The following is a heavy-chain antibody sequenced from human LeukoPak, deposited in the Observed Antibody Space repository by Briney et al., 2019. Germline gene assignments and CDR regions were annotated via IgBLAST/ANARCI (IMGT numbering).Heavy chain of an antibody. CDR2: IYYSGST. Sequence: SQTLSLTCTVSGGSISSYYWSWIRQPPGKGLEWIGYIYYSGSTNYNPSLKSRVTISVDTSKNQFSLKLSSVTAADTAVYYCARDGGDGFDYWGQGTLVTVSS. V-gene: IGHV4-59*01. J-gene: IGHJ4*02. CDR1: GGSISSYY. CDR3: ARDGGDGFDY. D-gene: IGHD5-24*01.